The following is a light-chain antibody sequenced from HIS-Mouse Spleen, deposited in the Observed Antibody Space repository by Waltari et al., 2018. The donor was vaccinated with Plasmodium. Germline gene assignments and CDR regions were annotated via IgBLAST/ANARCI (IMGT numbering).Light chain of an antibody. J-gene: IGKJ2*01. CDR2: AAS. CDR1: QSISSY. CDR3: QQSHT. Sequence: DIQMTQSPSSLSASVGDRVTITCRASQSISSYLNWYQQKPEKAPKLLIYAASSLQSGVPSRFSGSGSGTDFTLTISSLQPEDFATYYCQQSHTFGQGTKLEIK. V-gene: IGKV1-39*01.